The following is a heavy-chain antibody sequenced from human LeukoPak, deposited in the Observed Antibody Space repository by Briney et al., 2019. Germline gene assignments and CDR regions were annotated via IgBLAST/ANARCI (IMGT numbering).Heavy chain of an antibody. J-gene: IGHJ4*02. CDR1: GFTFKNYV. V-gene: IGHV3-23*01. D-gene: IGHD3-22*01. CDR3: AQDLWWVLPAEAY. Sequence: GGSLRLSCVASGFTFKNYVMNWVRQAPGKGLEWLATIYGSGVSISYADSVKGRFTISRDNSDNTLYLQMNSLRAEDTAMYYCAQDLWWVLPAEAYWGQGILVTVSS. CDR2: IYGSGVSI.